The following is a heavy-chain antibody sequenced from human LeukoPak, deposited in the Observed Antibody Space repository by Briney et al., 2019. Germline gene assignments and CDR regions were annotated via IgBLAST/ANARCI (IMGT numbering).Heavy chain of an antibody. J-gene: IGHJ4*02. V-gene: IGHV1-2*02. D-gene: IGHD2-2*01. Sequence: GASVKVSCKASGYTFTGYYMHWVRQAPGQGLEWMGWINPSSGGTNYAQKFQGRVTMTRDTSISTAYMELSRLRSDDTAVYYCARDLLGYCSSTSCNEFDYWGQGTLVTVSS. CDR3: ARDLLGYCSSTSCNEFDY. CDR2: INPSSGGT. CDR1: GYTFTGYY.